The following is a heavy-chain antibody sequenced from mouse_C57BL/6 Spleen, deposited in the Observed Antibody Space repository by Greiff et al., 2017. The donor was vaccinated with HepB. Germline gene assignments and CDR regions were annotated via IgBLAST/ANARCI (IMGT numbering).Heavy chain of an antibody. CDR1: GFTFSSYG. D-gene: IGHD4-1*01. V-gene: IGHV5-6*01. Sequence: EVQRVESGGDLVKPGGSLKLSCAASGFTFSSYGMSWVRQTPDKRLEWVATISSGGSYTYYPDSVKGRFTISRDNAKNTLYLQMSSLKSEDTAMYYCARRGLGRGAMDYWGQGTSVTVSS. CDR2: ISSGGSYT. J-gene: IGHJ4*01. CDR3: ARRGLGRGAMDY.